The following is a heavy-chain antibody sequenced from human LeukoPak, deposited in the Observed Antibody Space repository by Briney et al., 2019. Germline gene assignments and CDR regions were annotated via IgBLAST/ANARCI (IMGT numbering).Heavy chain of an antibody. J-gene: IGHJ4*02. CDR1: GFTFDDYG. D-gene: IGHD1-26*01. Sequence: GGSLRLSCAASGFTFDDYGMSWVRQAPGKGLEGVSGINWNGGSTDYADSVKGRFTISRDNAKNSLYLQMNSLRAEDTALCYCARISGSYWGYFDYWGQGTLVTVSS. CDR2: INWNGGST. CDR3: ARISGSYWGYFDY. V-gene: IGHV3-20*04.